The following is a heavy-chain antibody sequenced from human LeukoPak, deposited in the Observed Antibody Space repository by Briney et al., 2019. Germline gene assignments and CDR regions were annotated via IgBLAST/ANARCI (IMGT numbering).Heavy chain of an antibody. D-gene: IGHD2-2*01. CDR2: IIPIFGTA. CDR1: GGTFSSYA. CDR3: ARTFEGYCSGTSCSPFDP. Sequence: SVKVSCKASGGTFSSYAISWVRQAPGQGLEWMGGIIPIFGTANYAQKFQGRVTITTDESTSTAYMELSSLRSEDAAVYYCARTFEGYCSGTSCSPFDPWGQGTLVTVSS. J-gene: IGHJ5*02. V-gene: IGHV1-69*05.